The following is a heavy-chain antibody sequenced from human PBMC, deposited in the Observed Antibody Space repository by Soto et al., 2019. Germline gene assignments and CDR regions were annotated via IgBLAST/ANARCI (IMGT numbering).Heavy chain of an antibody. D-gene: IGHD3-3*01. J-gene: IGHJ5*02. V-gene: IGHV4-30-4*01. CDR1: AGSISSGAYY. CDR3: ASGPLVFGFWFDP. CDR2: INYRAST. Sequence: QVQLQESGPGLVKPSQTLSLTCTVSAGSISSGAYYLSWIRQPPGKGLEWIGYINYRASTYYNPSLKSRIIISVDTSKDQFSLKLNSVPAADTGVYFCASGPLVFGFWFDPWGQGTLVTVSS.